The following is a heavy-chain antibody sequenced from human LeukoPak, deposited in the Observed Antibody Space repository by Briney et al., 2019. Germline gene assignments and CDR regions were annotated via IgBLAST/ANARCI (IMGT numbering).Heavy chain of an antibody. CDR1: GYTFTSYD. D-gene: IGHD5-18*01. J-gene: IGHJ4*02. Sequence: GASVKVSCKASGYTFTSYDINWVRQATGQGLEWMGWINTNTGNPTYAQGFFTGRYVFSLDTSVNTAYLQITGLKADDTAVYYCGRDPKLGIRGYTYGYIDFWGQGTLVTVAS. V-gene: IGHV7-4-1*02. CDR2: INTNTGNP. CDR3: GRDPKLGIRGYTYGYIDF.